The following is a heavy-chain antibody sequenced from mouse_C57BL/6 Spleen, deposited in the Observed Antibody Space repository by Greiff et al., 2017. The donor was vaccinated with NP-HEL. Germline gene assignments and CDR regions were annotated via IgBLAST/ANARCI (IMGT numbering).Heavy chain of an antibody. D-gene: IGHD2-2*01. CDR1: GYTFTSYG. V-gene: IGHV1-81*01. CDR3: AIYYGYDSYYAMDY. Sequence: QVQLKQSGAELARPGASVKLSCKASGYTFTSYGISWVKQRTGQGLEWIGEIYPRSGNTYYNEKFKGKATLTADKSSSTAYMELRSLTSEDSAVYFCAIYYGYDSYYAMDYWGQGTSVTVSS. J-gene: IGHJ4*01. CDR2: IYPRSGNT.